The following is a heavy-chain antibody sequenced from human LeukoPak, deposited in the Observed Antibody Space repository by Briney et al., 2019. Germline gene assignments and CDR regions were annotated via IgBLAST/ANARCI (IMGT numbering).Heavy chain of an antibody. J-gene: IGHJ4*02. CDR2: IKQDGSEK. CDR3: ARDQGIFDY. CDR1: EFTFSSYW. V-gene: IGHV3-7*01. Sequence: PGGSLRLSCAASEFTFSSYWMNWVRQAPGKGLEWVANIKQDGSEKYYVDSVKGRFTISRDNAKNSLYLQMNSLRDEDSAVYYCARDQGIFDYWGQGTLVTVSS.